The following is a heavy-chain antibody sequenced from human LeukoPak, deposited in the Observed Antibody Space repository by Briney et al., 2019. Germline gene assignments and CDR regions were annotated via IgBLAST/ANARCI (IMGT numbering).Heavy chain of an antibody. D-gene: IGHD5-18*01. Sequence: TSETLSLTCTVSGGSISSSSYYWGWIRQPPGKGLEWIGSIYYSGSTYYNPSLKSRVTISVDTSKNQFSLKLSSVTAADTAVYYCARVDTGAMDVWGKGTTVTVSS. CDR1: GGSISSSSYY. V-gene: IGHV4-39*07. CDR3: ARVDTGAMDV. J-gene: IGHJ6*03. CDR2: IYYSGST.